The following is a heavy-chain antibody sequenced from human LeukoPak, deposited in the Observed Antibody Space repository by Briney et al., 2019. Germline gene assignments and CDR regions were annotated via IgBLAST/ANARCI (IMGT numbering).Heavy chain of an antibody. CDR1: GYTLTELS. Sequence: ASVKVSCKVSGYTLTELSMHWVRQAPGKGLEWMGGFDPEDGETIYAQKFQGRVTITADKSTSTAYMELSSLRSEDTAVYYCARDVYPYPWGQGTLVTVSS. CDR3: ARDVYPYP. D-gene: IGHD3-16*01. J-gene: IGHJ5*02. V-gene: IGHV1-24*01. CDR2: FDPEDGET.